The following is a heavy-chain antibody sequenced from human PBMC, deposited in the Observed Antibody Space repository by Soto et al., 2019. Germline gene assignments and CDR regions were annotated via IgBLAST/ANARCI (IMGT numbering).Heavy chain of an antibody. Sequence: GASVPDTCQASGYMFLSYYVHWVRQAPGRGRDWIAVFNPANGRTTYAETFRGRTTIPPDRSTHTLSMELSSQRYKDTAVYLCSRNISRRQTYYVLDVWGQGTTVTVSS. V-gene: IGHV1-46*01. CDR3: SRNISRRQTYYVLDV. D-gene: IGHD2-21*01. CDR2: FNPANGRT. CDR1: GYMFLSYY. J-gene: IGHJ6*02.